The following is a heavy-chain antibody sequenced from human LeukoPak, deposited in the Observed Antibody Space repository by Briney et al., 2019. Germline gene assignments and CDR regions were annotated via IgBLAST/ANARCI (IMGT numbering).Heavy chain of an antibody. CDR3: ARDFLYYDFWSGYPIPA. CDR1: GFTFSSYS. V-gene: IGHV3-21*01. D-gene: IGHD3-3*01. CDR2: ISSSSSYI. Sequence: PGGSLRLSCAASGFTFSSYSMNWVRQAPGKGLEWVSSISSSSSYIYYADSVKGRSTISRDNAKNSLYLQMSSLRAEDTAVYYCARDFLYYDFWSGYPIPAWGQGTLVTVSS. J-gene: IGHJ4*02.